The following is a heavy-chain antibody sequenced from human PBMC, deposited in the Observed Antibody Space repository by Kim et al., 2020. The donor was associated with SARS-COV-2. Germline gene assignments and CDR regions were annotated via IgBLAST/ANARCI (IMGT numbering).Heavy chain of an antibody. CDR2: MYHGGKT. Sequence: SETLSLTCTVSGGSIANSSYYWAWIRQTPGKGLQWIVSMYHGGKTHYNVSLKSRVAISVDTSKNRLSLKVTSVTAADTATYYCARQGRSGLVRIDSWGQGTLVTVSS. CDR1: GGSIANSSYY. D-gene: IGHD6-6*01. J-gene: IGHJ4*02. V-gene: IGHV4-39*01. CDR3: ARQGRSGLVRIDS.